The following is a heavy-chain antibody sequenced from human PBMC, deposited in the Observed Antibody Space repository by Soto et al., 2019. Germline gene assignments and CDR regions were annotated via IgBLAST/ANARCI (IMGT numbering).Heavy chain of an antibody. CDR1: GFIFSNAW. CDR2: IKSKTNGETT. D-gene: IGHD3-10*01. CDR3: TTHYYGSGSYYYYYGMDV. Sequence: RSQRLSCAASGFIFSNAWMKWVRQAPGKGLEWVGRIKSKTNGETTDYAAPVKGRFTISRDDSKNTLYLQMNSLETEDTAVYYCTTHYYGSGSYYYYYGMDVWGQGTTVTVSS. J-gene: IGHJ6*02. V-gene: IGHV3-15*07.